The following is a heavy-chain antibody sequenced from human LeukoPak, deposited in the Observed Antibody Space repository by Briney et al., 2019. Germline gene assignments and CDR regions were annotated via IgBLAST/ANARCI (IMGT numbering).Heavy chain of an antibody. CDR2: FDPEDGET. D-gene: IGHD3-22*01. J-gene: IGHJ5*01. V-gene: IGHV1-24*01. CDR3: ASHYDGSGYSWFDS. Sequence: ASVKVSCKVSGYTLTELSMHWVRQAPGKGLEWMGGFDPEDGETIYAQKFQGRVTMTEDTSTDTAYMELSSLRSEDTAVYYCASHYDGSGYSWFDSWGQGTLVTVSS. CDR1: GYTLTELS.